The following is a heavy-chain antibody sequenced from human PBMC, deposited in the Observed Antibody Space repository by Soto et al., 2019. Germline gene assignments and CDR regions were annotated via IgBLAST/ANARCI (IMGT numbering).Heavy chain of an antibody. CDR2: ISSSSSTI. D-gene: IGHD2-2*01. CDR1: GFTFSSYS. Sequence: SGGSLRLSCAASGFTFSSYSMNWVRQAPGKGLEWVSYISSSSSTIYYADSVKGRFTISRDNAKNSLYLQMNSLRAEDTAVYYCARVPYCSSSGCYSWFDPWGQGTLVTVS. V-gene: IGHV3-48*01. J-gene: IGHJ5*02. CDR3: ARVPYCSSSGCYSWFDP.